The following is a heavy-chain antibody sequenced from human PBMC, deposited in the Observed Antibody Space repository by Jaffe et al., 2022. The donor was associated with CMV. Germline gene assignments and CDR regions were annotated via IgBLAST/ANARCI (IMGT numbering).Heavy chain of an antibody. CDR1: GGSISSSSYY. CDR3: ARPQGFMVRGGDAFDI. CDR2: IYYSGST. Sequence: QLQLQESGPGLVKPSETLSLTCTVSGGSISSSSYYWGWIRQPPGKGLEWIGSIYYSGSTYYNPSLKSRVTISVDTSKNQFSLKLSSVTAADTAVYYCARPQGFMVRGGDAFDIWGQGTMVTVSS. V-gene: IGHV4-39*01. D-gene: IGHD3-10*01. J-gene: IGHJ3*02.